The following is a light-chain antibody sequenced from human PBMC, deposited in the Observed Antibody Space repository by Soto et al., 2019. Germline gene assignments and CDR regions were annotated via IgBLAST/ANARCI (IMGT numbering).Light chain of an antibody. Sequence: LAQPPSVSVAPGQTARITCGGNNIGSQSVHWYQQHPGRAPKFMIYDVTKRPSGVPDRFSGSKSGNTASLTISGLQVEDEADYYCCSYAGSYFVFGTGTKVTVL. CDR1: NIGSQS. V-gene: IGLV2-11*01. J-gene: IGLJ1*01. CDR3: CSYAGSYFV. CDR2: DVT.